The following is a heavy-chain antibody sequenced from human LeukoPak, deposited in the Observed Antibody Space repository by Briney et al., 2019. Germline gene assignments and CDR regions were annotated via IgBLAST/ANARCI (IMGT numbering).Heavy chain of an antibody. CDR3: ARAGYCSGGSCYRVDYFDY. V-gene: IGHV1-8*01. CDR2: INPNSGNT. Sequence: ASVKVSCKASGYTFTSYDINWVRQGPGQGLEWMGWINPNSGNTGYAQKFQGRVTMTRNTSISTAYMELSSLRSEDTAVYYCARAGYCSGGSCYRVDYFDYWGQGTLVTVSS. D-gene: IGHD2-15*01. CDR1: GYTFTSYD. J-gene: IGHJ4*02.